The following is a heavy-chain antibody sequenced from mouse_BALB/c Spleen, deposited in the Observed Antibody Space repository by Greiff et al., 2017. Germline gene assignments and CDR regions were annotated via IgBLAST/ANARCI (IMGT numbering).Heavy chain of an antibody. CDR1: GYSITSDYA. CDR3: ARTPPITTVVRYYAMDY. CDR2: ISYSGST. J-gene: IGHJ4*01. D-gene: IGHD1-1*01. Sequence: EVKLVESGPGLVKPSQSLSLTCTVTGYSITSDYAWNWIRQFPGNKLEWMGYISYSGSTSYNPSLKSRISITRDTSKNQFFLQLNSVTTEDTATYYCARTPPITTVVRYYAMDYWGQGTSVTVSS. V-gene: IGHV3-2*02.